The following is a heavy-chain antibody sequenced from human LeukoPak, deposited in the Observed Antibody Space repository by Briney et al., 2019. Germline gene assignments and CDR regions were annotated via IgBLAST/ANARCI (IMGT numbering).Heavy chain of an antibody. V-gene: IGHV5-51*01. D-gene: IGHD2-15*01. CDR3: ARRGCNGGSCYAY. Sequence: GESLKISCKGSGYSFSNDWIGWLRQMPGEGLEWMGIIYPGDSDTRYSPSFQGQVTISADKSISTAYLQWSSLGASDTAMYYCARRGCNGGSCYAYWGQGTLVTVSS. CDR1: GYSFSNDW. J-gene: IGHJ4*02. CDR2: IYPGDSDT.